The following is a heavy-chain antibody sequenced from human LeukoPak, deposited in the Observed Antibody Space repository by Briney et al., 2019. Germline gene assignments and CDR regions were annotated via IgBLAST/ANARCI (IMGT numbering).Heavy chain of an antibody. D-gene: IGHD2-21*01. CDR2: IHYSGST. Sequence: PSETLSLTCTVSGASIRSSYWSWLRQPPGKGLQWIGYIHYSGSTDSNASLKNRVAVSMDTSKSQFSLKLASVTAADTAVYYCARHGYCGAECYTYFDSWGQGTLVSVSS. CDR1: GASIRSSY. J-gene: IGHJ4*02. V-gene: IGHV4-59*08. CDR3: ARHGYCGAECYTYFDS.